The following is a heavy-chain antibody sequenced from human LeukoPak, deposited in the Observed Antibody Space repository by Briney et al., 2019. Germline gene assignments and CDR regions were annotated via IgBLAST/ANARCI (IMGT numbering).Heavy chain of an antibody. CDR3: ARLLDNDISGNPDTFDV. D-gene: IGHD3-22*01. V-gene: IGHV4-59*11. CDR2: VSYSWWT. J-gene: IGHJ3*01. CDR1: LGSHLHQY. Sequence: ALPLTRLGCLGSHLHQYRRGLGQPPARKVEWIGYVSYSWWTKYNLSLQSRVTISIDTSKSQLSLKLTSVSTADTAVYSCARLLDNDISGNPDTFDVWGQGTTVIVPS.